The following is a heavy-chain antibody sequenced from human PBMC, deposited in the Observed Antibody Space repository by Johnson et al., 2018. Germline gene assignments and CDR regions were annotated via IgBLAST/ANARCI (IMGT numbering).Heavy chain of an antibody. J-gene: IGHJ1*01. CDR1: GFTFSHFA. CDR3: ARGGRRWMQVHH. CDR2: ISYAGRHQ. V-gene: IGHV3-30*04. D-gene: IGHD4-23*01. Sequence: HVQLVQSGGGVVKPGSSLRLSCAAFGFTFSHFAMHCVRQAPGKGLDWLALISYAGRHQYSADSVTGRSIISRDNSQNTLFLQMNSLRAEDTAVYYCARGGRRWMQVHHRGQGTLATVSS.